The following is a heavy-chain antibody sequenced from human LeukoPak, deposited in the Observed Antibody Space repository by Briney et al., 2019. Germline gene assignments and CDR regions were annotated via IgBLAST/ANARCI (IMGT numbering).Heavy chain of an antibody. D-gene: IGHD3-10*01. CDR2: ISYDGSNK. V-gene: IGHV3-30*18. Sequence: PGGSLRLSCAASGFTFSSYGMHWVRQAPGKGLEWVAVISYDGSNKYYADSVKGRFTISRDNSKNTLYLQMNSLRAEDTAVYYCAKDQKWFGELSLDYWGQGTLVTVSS. J-gene: IGHJ4*02. CDR3: AKDQKWFGELSLDY. CDR1: GFTFSSYG.